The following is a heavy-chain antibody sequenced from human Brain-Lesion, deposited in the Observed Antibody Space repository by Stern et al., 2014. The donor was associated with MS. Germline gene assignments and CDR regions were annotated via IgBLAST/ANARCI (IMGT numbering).Heavy chain of an antibody. V-gene: IGHV4-61*02. CDR3: ARGRVVPGFQYYATDV. Sequence: QVQLVESGPGLVKPSQTLSLSCTVSGGSISSGGYYWSWIRQPAGKGLEWIGRIFNSGSTSYNPSLQSRVTISINTSNKQFSLRLTSMTAADTAVYYCARGRVVPGFQYYATDVWGQGTTVIVSS. CDR1: GGSISSGGYY. D-gene: IGHD2-2*01. J-gene: IGHJ6*02. CDR2: IFNSGST.